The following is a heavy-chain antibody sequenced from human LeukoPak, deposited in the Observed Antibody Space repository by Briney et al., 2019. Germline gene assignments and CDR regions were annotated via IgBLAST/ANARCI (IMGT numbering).Heavy chain of an antibody. D-gene: IGHD1-26*01. J-gene: IGHJ4*02. Sequence: SETLSLTCSVSGYSITSDYCWGWIRQAPGKGLEWIGSIYHSGNTYYSPSPSLKSRITISVDTSKSQFSLSLGSVTAADTAIYYCARDRATTTEGFDYWGQGTLVTVSS. V-gene: IGHV4-38-2*02. CDR1: GYSITSDYC. CDR2: IYHSGNT. CDR3: ARDRATTTEGFDY.